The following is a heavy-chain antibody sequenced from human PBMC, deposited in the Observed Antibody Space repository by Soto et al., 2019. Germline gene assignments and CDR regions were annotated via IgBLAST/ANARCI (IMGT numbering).Heavy chain of an antibody. CDR3: SRGSVYGGTYFDY. D-gene: IGHD4-17*01. CDR1: GGSISSYY. V-gene: IGHV4-59*01. CDR2: IYYSGRT. Sequence: QVQLQESGPGLVKPSETLSLTCTVSGGSISSYYWSWIRQPPRKGLEWIGYIYYSGRTNYNHSLRRLVTISVDTSNNQFALKLCSVSAAETAVYYCSRGSVYGGTYFDYWGQGTLVTVSS. J-gene: IGHJ4*02.